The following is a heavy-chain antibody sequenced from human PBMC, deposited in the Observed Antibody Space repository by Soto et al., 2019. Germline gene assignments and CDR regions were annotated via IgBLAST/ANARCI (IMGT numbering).Heavy chain of an antibody. Sequence: PGGSLRLSCVVSGFTVSSNYMAWVRQAPGKGPEWVSSIYGGGNIFYADPVKGRFTISRDTSKNTLYLQMANLIADDMAVYYCARSGTGFDFWGQGSQV. V-gene: IGHV3-53*01. CDR2: IYGGGNI. CDR3: ARSGTGFDF. CDR1: GFTVSSNY. D-gene: IGHD1-7*01. J-gene: IGHJ4*02.